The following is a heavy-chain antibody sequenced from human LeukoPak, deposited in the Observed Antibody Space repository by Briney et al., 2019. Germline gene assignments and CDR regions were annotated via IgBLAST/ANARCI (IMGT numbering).Heavy chain of an antibody. D-gene: IGHD3-3*02. CDR3: ARGQSFLEWLLRHYYFDY. V-gene: IGHV1-46*01. J-gene: IGHJ4*02. CDR2: INPIGGST. Sequence: GASVKVSCKASGYTFTSYYMQWVRQAPGQGLEWMGIINPIGGSTTYTQKFQGRVTITRNTSISTAYMELSSLRSEGTAVYYCARGQSFLEWLLRHYYFDYWGQGTLVTVSS. CDR1: GYTFTSYY.